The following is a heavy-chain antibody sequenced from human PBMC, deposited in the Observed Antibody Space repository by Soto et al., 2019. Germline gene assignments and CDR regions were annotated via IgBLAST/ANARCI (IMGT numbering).Heavy chain of an antibody. CDR1: GGSISSGDYY. CDR3: ARGGLEMYSSSWYPTNFDY. V-gene: IGHV4-30-4*01. D-gene: IGHD6-13*01. CDR2: IYYSGST. J-gene: IGHJ4*02. Sequence: QVQLQESGPGLVKPSQTLSLTCTVSGGSISSGDYYWSWIRQPPGKGLEWIGYIYYSGSTYYNPSLKSRVTISVDTSKNQFSLKLSSVTAADTAVYYCARGGLEMYSSSWYPTNFDYWGQGTLVTVSS.